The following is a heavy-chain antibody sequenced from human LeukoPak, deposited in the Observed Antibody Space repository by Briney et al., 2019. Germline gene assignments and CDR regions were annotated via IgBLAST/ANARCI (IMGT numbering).Heavy chain of an antibody. V-gene: IGHV1-2*02. Sequence: ASVKVSCKASGYTFTGYYMHWVRQAPGQGLEWMGWINPNSGGTNYAQKFQGRVTMTRDTSISTAYMELSRLRSDDTAVYYCARDLSPFYDSSGYYWDYWGQGTLVTASS. CDR2: INPNSGGT. D-gene: IGHD3-22*01. CDR3: ARDLSPFYDSSGYYWDY. J-gene: IGHJ4*02. CDR1: GYTFTGYY.